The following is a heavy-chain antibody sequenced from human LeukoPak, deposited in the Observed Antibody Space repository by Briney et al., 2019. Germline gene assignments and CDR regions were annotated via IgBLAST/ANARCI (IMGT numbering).Heavy chain of an antibody. CDR3: AKARGPSSSDAFDI. CDR2: ISWNSGSI. J-gene: IGHJ3*02. CDR1: GFTFDDYA. D-gene: IGHD6-6*01. V-gene: IGHV3-9*01. Sequence: GGSLRLSCAASGFTFDDYAMHWARQAPGKGLEWVSGISWNSGSIGYADSVKGRFTISRDNAKNSLYLQMNSLRAEDTALYYCAKARGPSSSDAFDIWGQGTMVTVSS.